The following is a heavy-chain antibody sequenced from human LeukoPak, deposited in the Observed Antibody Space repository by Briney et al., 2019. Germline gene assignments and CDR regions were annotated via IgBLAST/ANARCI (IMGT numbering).Heavy chain of an antibody. CDR2: IKGDGSEE. J-gene: IGHJ4*02. D-gene: IGHD4-17*01. V-gene: IGHV3-7*01. Sequence: GGSLRLSCAASGLIFSKYWMTWVRQPPGKGLEWVANIKGDGSEEEYVDSVKGRFTISRDNAQNSLFLQMDNLRGEDTAVYYCARDMGIYTNYGAYWGQGTLVTVSS. CDR1: GLIFSKYW. CDR3: ARDMGIYTNYGAY.